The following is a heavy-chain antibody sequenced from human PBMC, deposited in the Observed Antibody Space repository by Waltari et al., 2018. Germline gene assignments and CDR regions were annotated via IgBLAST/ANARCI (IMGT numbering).Heavy chain of an antibody. Sequence: EVQLVESGGGLIQPGGSLRLSCAASGFTVSGNYMSWVRQAPGKGLEWVSVIYSGGSTYDADSVKGRFTISRDNSKNTLYLQMNSLRAEDTAVYYCARVTLGDGYYYGMDVWGQGTTVTVSS. CDR2: IYSGGST. D-gene: IGHD3-16*01. CDR3: ARVTLGDGYYYGMDV. V-gene: IGHV3-53*01. J-gene: IGHJ6*02. CDR1: GFTVSGNY.